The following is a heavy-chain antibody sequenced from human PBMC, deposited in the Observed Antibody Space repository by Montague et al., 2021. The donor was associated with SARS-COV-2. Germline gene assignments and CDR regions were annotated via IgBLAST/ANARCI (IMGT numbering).Heavy chain of an antibody. CDR1: GFTFSSYA. CDR3: AKAGDTMVRGVITSYYYYGMDV. CDR2: ISGSGGST. Sequence: SLRLSCAASGFTFSSYAMSWVRQAPGKGLEWVSAISGSGGSTYYADSVTGRFTISRDNSKNTLYLQMNSLRAEDTAVYYCAKAGDTMVRGVITSYYYYGMDVRGQGTTVTV. D-gene: IGHD3-10*01. J-gene: IGHJ6*02. V-gene: IGHV3-23*01.